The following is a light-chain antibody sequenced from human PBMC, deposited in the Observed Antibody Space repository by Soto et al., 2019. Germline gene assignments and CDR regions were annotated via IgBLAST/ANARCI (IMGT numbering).Light chain of an antibody. V-gene: IGKV3-20*01. CDR2: GAF. CDR1: QSVSSSY. CDR3: QVYGSSLGA. J-gene: IGKJ3*01. Sequence: EIVLTQSPGTLSLSPGERGTVSCRASQSVSSSYLAWYQQKPGQAPRLLIYGAFSRATGIPDRLSGSGSGTDFTLTISRLEPEDFAVYYCQVYGSSLGAFGPGTKVDIK.